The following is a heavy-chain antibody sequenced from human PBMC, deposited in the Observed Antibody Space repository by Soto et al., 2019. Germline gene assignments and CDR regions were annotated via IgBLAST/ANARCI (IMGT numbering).Heavy chain of an antibody. V-gene: IGHV3-33*01. D-gene: IGHD4-17*01. J-gene: IGHJ6*02. CDR1: GFTFSSYG. Sequence: QVQLVESGGGVVQPGRSLRLSCAASGFTFSSYGMHWVRQAPGKGLEWVAVIWNDGSNKYYADSVKGRFTISRDNSKNTLYLQMNSLRAEDTAVYYCARGWADGDYAGYYGMDVWGQGTTVTVSS. CDR2: IWNDGSNK. CDR3: ARGWADGDYAGYYGMDV.